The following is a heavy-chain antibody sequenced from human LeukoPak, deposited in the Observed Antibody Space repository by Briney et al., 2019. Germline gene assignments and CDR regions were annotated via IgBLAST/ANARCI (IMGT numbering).Heavy chain of an antibody. D-gene: IGHD6-6*01. CDR1: GFTFSSYG. Sequence: GGSLRLSCAASGFTFSSYGMHWVRQAPGKGLEWLAIIWDDGTNEFYVDSVKGRFTISRDNSRNTLFLQMNSLRAEDTAVYYCAKGIGTSSGVDYWGQGTLVTVSS. J-gene: IGHJ4*02. V-gene: IGHV3-33*06. CDR3: AKGIGTSSGVDY. CDR2: IWDDGTNE.